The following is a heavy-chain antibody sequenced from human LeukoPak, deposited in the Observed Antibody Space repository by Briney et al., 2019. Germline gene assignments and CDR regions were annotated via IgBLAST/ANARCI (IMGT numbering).Heavy chain of an antibody. CDR2: INAGNGNT. J-gene: IGHJ4*02. CDR3: ARDAGSSWYTVFDY. V-gene: IGHV1-3*03. CDR1: GYTFTSYA. D-gene: IGHD6-13*01. Sequence: ASVKVSCKASGYTFTSYAMHWVRQAPGQRLEWMGWINAGNGNTKYSQEFQGRVTITRDTSASTAYMELSSLRSEDMAVYYCARDAGSSWYTVFDYWGQGTLVTVSS.